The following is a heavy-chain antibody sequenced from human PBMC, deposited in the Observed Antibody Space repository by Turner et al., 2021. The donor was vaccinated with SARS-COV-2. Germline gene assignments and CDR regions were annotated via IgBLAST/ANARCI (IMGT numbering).Heavy chain of an antibody. CDR1: GGTFSSYS. V-gene: IGHV1-69*01. Sequence: QVPLEQSGAEVKKPGSSVNVSCKASGGTFSSYSISWVRQAPGQGLEWMGGIIPIFGTANYAQKFQGRVTITAVESTRTAYMELSSLRSEDTAVYYCARARGVDYYDSSGQRFDPWGQGTLVTVSS. J-gene: IGHJ5*02. CDR3: ARARGVDYYDSSGQRFDP. CDR2: IIPIFGTA. D-gene: IGHD3-22*01.